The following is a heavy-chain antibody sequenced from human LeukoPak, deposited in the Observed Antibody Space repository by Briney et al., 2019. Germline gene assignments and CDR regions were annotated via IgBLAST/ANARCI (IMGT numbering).Heavy chain of an antibody. V-gene: IGHV3-23*01. CDR1: GFTFSSYA. CDR2: ISGSGGST. CDR3: AKRGGSSPDRPFDY. Sequence: GGSLRLSCAASGFTFSSYAMSWVRQAPGKGLEWVSAISGSGGSTYYADSVKGRFTIPRDNSKNTLYLQMNSLRAEDTAVYYCAKRGGSSPDRPFDYWGQGTLVTVSS. J-gene: IGHJ4*02. D-gene: IGHD6-13*01.